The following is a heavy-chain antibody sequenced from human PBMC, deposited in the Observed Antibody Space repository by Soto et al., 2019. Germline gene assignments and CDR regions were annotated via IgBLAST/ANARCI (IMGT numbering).Heavy chain of an antibody. CDR3: ARTRFLEWLFPRWFDP. Sequence: PSETLSLTCTVSGGSVSSGSYYWSWIRQPPGKGLEWIEYIYYSGSTNYNPSLKSRVTISVDTSKNQFSLKLSSVTAADTAVYYCARTRFLEWLFPRWFDPWGQGTLVTVSS. D-gene: IGHD3-3*01. CDR1: GGSVSSGSYY. CDR2: IYYSGST. V-gene: IGHV4-61*01. J-gene: IGHJ5*02.